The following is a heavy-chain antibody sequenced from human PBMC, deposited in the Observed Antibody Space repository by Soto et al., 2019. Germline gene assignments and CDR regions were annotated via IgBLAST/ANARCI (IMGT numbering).Heavy chain of an antibody. Sequence: EASVKVSCKASGYTFTSYGISWVRQAPGQGLEWMGWISAYNGNTNYAQKLQGRVTMTTDTSTSTAYMELRSLRSDDTAVYYCARTYIVVVVAATPNWFDPWGQGTLVTVSS. CDR1: GYTFTSYG. D-gene: IGHD2-15*01. CDR3: ARTYIVVVVAATPNWFDP. V-gene: IGHV1-18*04. CDR2: ISAYNGNT. J-gene: IGHJ5*02.